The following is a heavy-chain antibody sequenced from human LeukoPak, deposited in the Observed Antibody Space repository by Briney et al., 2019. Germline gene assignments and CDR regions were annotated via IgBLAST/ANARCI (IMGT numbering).Heavy chain of an antibody. CDR3: AREAEVGATGY. Sequence: GGSLRLSWAASGFTFSSYSMNWVRQAPGKGLEWVSSISSSSSYIYYADSVKGRFTISRDNAKNSLYLQMNSLRAEDTAVYYCAREAEVGATGYWGQGTLVTVSS. J-gene: IGHJ4*02. V-gene: IGHV3-21*01. D-gene: IGHD1-26*01. CDR1: GFTFSSYS. CDR2: ISSSSSYI.